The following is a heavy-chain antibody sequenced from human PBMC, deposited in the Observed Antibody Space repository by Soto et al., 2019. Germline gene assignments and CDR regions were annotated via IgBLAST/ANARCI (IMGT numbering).Heavy chain of an antibody. J-gene: IGHJ4*02. V-gene: IGHV3-30*18. Sequence: TGGPLRLSCAASGFTFSSYGMHWVLQAPGKGLEWVEVISYDGSNKYYEYYVKGRFKISRDNSKNTMYLQMKRLRAEDTAVYYCAKVNDSSGYYYDLDSWGQGTLVTVSS. CDR2: ISYDGSNK. CDR1: GFTFSSYG. CDR3: AKVNDSSGYYYDLDS. D-gene: IGHD3-22*01.